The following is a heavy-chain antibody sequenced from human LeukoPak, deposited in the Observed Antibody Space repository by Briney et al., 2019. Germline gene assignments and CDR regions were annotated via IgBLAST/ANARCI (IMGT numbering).Heavy chain of an antibody. J-gene: IGHJ4*02. CDR1: GFTFSSYW. D-gene: IGHD3-3*01. CDR2: IKQDGSEK. CDR3: ARDLEEWLLSGDY. V-gene: IGHV3-7*01. Sequence: GGSLRLSCAASGFTFSSYWMHWVRQAPGKGLEWVANIKQDGSEKYYVDSVKGRFTISRDNAKNSLYLQMNSLRAEDTAVYYCARDLEEWLLSGDYWGQGTLVTVSS.